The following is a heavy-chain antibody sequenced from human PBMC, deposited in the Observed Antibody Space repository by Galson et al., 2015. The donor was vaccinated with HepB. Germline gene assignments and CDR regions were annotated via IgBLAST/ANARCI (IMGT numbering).Heavy chain of an antibody. D-gene: IGHD5-18*01. CDR3: AREKGGYSYGYFDY. J-gene: IGHJ4*02. Sequence: SLRLSCAASGFTFSSYAMHWVRQAPGKGLEWVAVISYDGSNKYYADSVKGRFTISRDNSKNTLYLQMNSLRAEDTAVYYCAREKGGYSYGYFDYWGQGTLVTVSS. CDR1: GFTFSSYA. CDR2: ISYDGSNK. V-gene: IGHV3-30*04.